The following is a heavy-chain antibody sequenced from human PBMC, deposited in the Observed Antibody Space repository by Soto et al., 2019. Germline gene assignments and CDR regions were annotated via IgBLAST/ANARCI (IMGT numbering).Heavy chain of an antibody. J-gene: IGHJ6*02. CDR2: IIPNFDTP. CDR1: GGSFNNYA. V-gene: IGHV1-69*01. D-gene: IGHD3-10*01. Sequence: QVHLVQSGAEVKKPGSSVKVSCKTSGGSFNNYAVSWVRQAPGQGLEWMGGIIPNFDTPNYAQKFQDRVTIIAYESTSTVYMELRSLRSNDTAVYYCAVAMVREILIFESSGMHVWGQGTTVIVSS. CDR3: AVAMVREILIFESSGMHV.